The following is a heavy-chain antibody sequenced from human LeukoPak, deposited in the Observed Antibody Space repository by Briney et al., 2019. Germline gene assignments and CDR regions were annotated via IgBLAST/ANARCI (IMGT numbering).Heavy chain of an antibody. CDR3: ASSIPYTHFDY. CDR2: IYYSGST. CDR1: GGSISSSNYY. Sequence: SETLSLTCTVSGGSISSSNYYWGWIRQPPGKGLEWIGSIYYSGSTYYNPSLKSRVTISVDTSKNQFSLKLSSVTAADTAVYYCASSIPYTHFDYWGQGTLVTVSS. D-gene: IGHD2-2*02. J-gene: IGHJ4*02. V-gene: IGHV4-39*01.